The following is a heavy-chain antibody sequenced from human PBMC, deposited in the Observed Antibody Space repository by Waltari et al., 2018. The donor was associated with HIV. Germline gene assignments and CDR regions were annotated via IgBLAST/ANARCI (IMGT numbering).Heavy chain of an antibody. CDR1: GFTFNTFA. J-gene: IGHJ6*02. D-gene: IGHD3-22*01. CDR3: ARDSSGYYYVGYGMDV. Sequence: QVQLVESGGGVVQPGRSLRISCAASGFTFNTFAISWVRQAPGKGLECVAVISYDGSNKYYADSVKGRFTISRDNSKNTLYLQMNSLRAEDTAVYYCARDSSGYYYVGYGMDVWGQGTTVTVSS. V-gene: IGHV3-30*01. CDR2: ISYDGSNK.